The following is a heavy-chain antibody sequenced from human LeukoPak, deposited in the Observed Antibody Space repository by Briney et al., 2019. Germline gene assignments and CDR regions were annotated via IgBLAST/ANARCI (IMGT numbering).Heavy chain of an antibody. Sequence: SVKVSCKASGGTFSSYAISWVRQAPGQGLEWMGRIIPIFGTANYAQKFQGRVTITTDESTSTAYMELSSLRSEDTAVYYCARDQADYYDSSGYYYPLNYWGQGTLVTVSS. CDR2: IIPIFGTA. D-gene: IGHD3-22*01. J-gene: IGHJ4*02. V-gene: IGHV1-69*05. CDR1: GGTFSSYA. CDR3: ARDQADYYDSSGYYYPLNY.